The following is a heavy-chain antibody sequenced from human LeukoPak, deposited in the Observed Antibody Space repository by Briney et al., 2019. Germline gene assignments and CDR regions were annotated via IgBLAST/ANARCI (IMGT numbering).Heavy chain of an antibody. CDR2: ISSSSSTI. J-gene: IGHJ4*02. D-gene: IGHD3-10*01. V-gene: IGHV3-48*04. CDR1: GFTFSSYS. Sequence: GGSLRLSCAASGFTFSSYSTNWVRQAPGKGLEWVSYISSSSSTIYYADSVKGRFTISRDNAKNSLYLQMNGLRPEDTAVYYCAKASPQYYGSGASKFFFESWGQGTLVPVSS. CDR3: AKASPQYYGSGASKFFFES.